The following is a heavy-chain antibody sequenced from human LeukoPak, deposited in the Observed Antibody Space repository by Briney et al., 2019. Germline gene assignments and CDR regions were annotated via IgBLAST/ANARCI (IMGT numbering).Heavy chain of an antibody. D-gene: IGHD3-22*01. J-gene: IGHJ4*02. CDR2: ISAYNGNT. CDR3: ARSYYYDSSGYYYNYFDY. V-gene: IGHV1-18*01. Sequence: ASVKVSRKASGYTFTSYGISWVRQAPGQGREWRGWISAYNGNTNYAQNLQGRVTMTPDTSTSTAYMELRSLRSDDTAVYYCARSYYYDSSGYYYNYFDYWGQGTLVTVSS. CDR1: GYTFTSYG.